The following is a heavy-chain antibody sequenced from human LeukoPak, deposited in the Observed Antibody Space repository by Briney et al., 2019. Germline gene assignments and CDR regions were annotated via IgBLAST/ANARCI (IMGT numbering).Heavy chain of an antibody. CDR1: GFTFSTFG. CDR3: AKDPENNGYSDGSFDY. D-gene: IGHD3-22*01. CDR2: IRSDGTHE. J-gene: IGHJ4*02. Sequence: GGSLRLSCAASGFTFSTFGMYWVRQAPGKGLDWVAFIRSDGTHEKYGDSVKGRFTISRDNSRNTLYPQMNSLRAEDTALYYCAKDPENNGYSDGSFDYLGQGTLLTVSS. V-gene: IGHV3-30*02.